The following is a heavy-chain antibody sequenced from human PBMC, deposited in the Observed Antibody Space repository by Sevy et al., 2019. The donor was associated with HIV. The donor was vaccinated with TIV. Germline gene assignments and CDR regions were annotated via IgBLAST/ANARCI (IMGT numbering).Heavy chain of an antibody. J-gene: IGHJ3*02. CDR3: ARSRVVAYCGGDCYSDAFDI. D-gene: IGHD2-21*02. Sequence: GGSLRLSCAASGFTFSSYSMNWVRQAPGKGLEWVSYISSSSSTIYYADSVKGRFIISRDNAKNSLYLQMNSLRDEDTAVYYCARSRVVAYCGGDCYSDAFDIWGQGTMVTVSS. CDR1: GFTFSSYS. CDR2: ISSSSSTI. V-gene: IGHV3-48*02.